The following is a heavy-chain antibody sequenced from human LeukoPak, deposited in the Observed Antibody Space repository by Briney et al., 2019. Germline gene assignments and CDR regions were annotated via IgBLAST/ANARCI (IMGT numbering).Heavy chain of an antibody. D-gene: IGHD6-13*01. CDR2: IRYDGSNK. CDR3: AKVKSSGSSWCYPEDYYYYYYMDV. Sequence: GSLRLSCAASGFTFSSYAMHWVRQAPGKGLEWVAFIRYDGSNKYYADSVKGRFTISRDNSKNTLYLQMNSLRAEDTAVYYCAKVKSSGSSWCYPEDYYYYYYMDVWGKGTTVTISS. V-gene: IGHV3-30*02. J-gene: IGHJ6*03. CDR1: GFTFSSYA.